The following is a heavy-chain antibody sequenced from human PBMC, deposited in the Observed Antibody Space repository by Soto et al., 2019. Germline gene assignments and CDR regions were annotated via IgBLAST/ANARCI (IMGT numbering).Heavy chain of an antibody. Sequence: EVQLVESGGGLVQPGGSLRLSCAASGFTFSGRSMHWVRQAPGTGLVWVSGIDNAGTDSTYADSVKGRFTSSRDNAKNTLYLQMNSLRVEDTAVYYCARGWFGPDVWGKGTTVTVSS. J-gene: IGHJ6*04. CDR2: IDNAGTDS. CDR1: GFTFSGRS. D-gene: IGHD3-10*01. CDR3: ARGWFGPDV. V-gene: IGHV3-74*01.